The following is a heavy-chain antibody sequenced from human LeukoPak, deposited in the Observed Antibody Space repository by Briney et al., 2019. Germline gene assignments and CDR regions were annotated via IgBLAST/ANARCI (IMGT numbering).Heavy chain of an antibody. V-gene: IGHV1-69*04. CDR1: VGTFSSYA. D-gene: IGHD4-17*01. Sequence: SVKVSCKASVGTFSSYAISWVRQAPGQGLELMGRIIPILGIANYAQKFQGRVTITADKSTSTAYMELSSLRSEDTAVYYCARDVTVTTAGSVGDAFDIWGQGTMVTVSS. CDR2: IIPILGIA. CDR3: ARDVTVTTAGSVGDAFDI. J-gene: IGHJ3*02.